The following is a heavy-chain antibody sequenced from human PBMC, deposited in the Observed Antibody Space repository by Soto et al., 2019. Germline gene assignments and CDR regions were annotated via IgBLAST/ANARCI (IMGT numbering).Heavy chain of an antibody. V-gene: IGHV4-59*01. CDR3: ARAVFGSGSFYYYYGMDV. J-gene: IGHJ6*02. Sequence: PSETLSLTCTVSGGSISSYHWSWIRQPPGKGLEWIGYIYYSGSTNYNPSLKRRVTISVDTSKNQFSLKLSSVTAADTAVYYCARAVFGSGSFYYYYGMDVWGQGTTVTVSS. CDR2: IYYSGST. CDR1: GGSISSYH. D-gene: IGHD3-10*01.